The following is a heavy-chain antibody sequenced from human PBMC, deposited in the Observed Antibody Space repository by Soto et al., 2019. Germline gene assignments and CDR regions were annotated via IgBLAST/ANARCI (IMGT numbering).Heavy chain of an antibody. J-gene: IGHJ4*02. CDR3: ARLSTSAGRRDLAC. CDR2: MNQDGSEG. CDR1: GFSLSSYW. Sequence: EVQLVESGGGLVQPGGSLRLSCAASGFSLSSYWMSWVRQAPGKGLEWVANMNQDGSEGDYVGSVKGRFTFTRDNAKIALYLQMNSLRAEHTAVYYWARLSTSAGRRDLACWGQGTLVTVSS. V-gene: IGHV3-7*01.